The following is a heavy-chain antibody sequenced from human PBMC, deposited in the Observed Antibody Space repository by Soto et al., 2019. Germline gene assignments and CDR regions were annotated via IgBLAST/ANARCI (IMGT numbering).Heavy chain of an antibody. V-gene: IGHV3-64D*06. CDR3: VKGEYYYDSSGYYPFDY. Sequence: GGSLRLSCAASGFTFSSYAMHWVRQAPGKGLEYVSAISSNGGSTDYADSVKGRFTISRDNSKNTVYLQMSSLRVEDTAVYYCVKGEYYYDSSGYYPFDYWGQGTLVTVSS. CDR2: ISSNGGST. D-gene: IGHD3-22*01. CDR1: GFTFSSYA. J-gene: IGHJ4*02.